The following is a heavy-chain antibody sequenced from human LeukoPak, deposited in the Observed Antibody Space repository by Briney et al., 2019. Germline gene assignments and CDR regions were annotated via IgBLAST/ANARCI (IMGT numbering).Heavy chain of an antibody. Sequence: SETLSLTCTVSGGSISSGGYYWSWIRQPPGKGLEWIGYIYHSGSTYYNPSLKSRVTISVDRSKNQFSLKLSSVTAADTAVYYCASDTTIFGVTRNTWGQGTLVTVSS. D-gene: IGHD3-3*01. CDR1: GGSISSGGYY. J-gene: IGHJ5*02. V-gene: IGHV4-30-2*01. CDR3: ASDTTIFGVTRNT. CDR2: IYHSGST.